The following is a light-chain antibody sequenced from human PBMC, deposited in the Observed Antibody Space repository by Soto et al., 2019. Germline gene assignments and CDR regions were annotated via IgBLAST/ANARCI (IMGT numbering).Light chain of an antibody. CDR2: LNSDGRH. CDR3: QTWGTGIQVL. Sequence: QLVLTQSPSASASLGASVKLTCTLSSGHSSYDIAWHQQQPEKGPRFLMKLNSDGRHSKGDGIPDRFSGSSSGAERYLTISSLQSEDEADYYCQTWGTGIQVLFGGGTKLTVL. CDR1: SGHSSYD. J-gene: IGLJ2*01. V-gene: IGLV4-69*01.